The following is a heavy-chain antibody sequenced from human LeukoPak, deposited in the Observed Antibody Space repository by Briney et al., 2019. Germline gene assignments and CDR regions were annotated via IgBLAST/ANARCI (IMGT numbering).Heavy chain of an antibody. CDR2: ISGSGGST. CDR1: VFTFSSYA. CDR3: AKIAVAGVDY. J-gene: IGHJ4*02. D-gene: IGHD6-19*01. Sequence: PGRSLRLSCAASVFTFSSYAMSWVRQAPGKGLEWVSAISGSGGSTYYADSVKGRFTISRDNSKNTLYLQMNSLRDEDTAVYYCAKIAVAGVDYWGQGTLVTVSS. V-gene: IGHV3-23*01.